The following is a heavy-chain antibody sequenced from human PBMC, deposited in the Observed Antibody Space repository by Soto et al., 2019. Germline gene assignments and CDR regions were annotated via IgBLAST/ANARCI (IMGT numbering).Heavy chain of an antibody. CDR1: GFTFSSYA. D-gene: IGHD6-13*01. V-gene: IGHV3-30-3*01. CDR3: ARTSRYSSSWYVLDD. CDR2: ISYDGSNK. J-gene: IGHJ4*02. Sequence: QVQLVASGGGVVQPGRSLSLSCAASGFTFSSYAMHWVRQAPGKGLEWVAVISYDGSNKYYADSVKGRFTISRDNSKNTLYLQMNSLSAEDTAVYYGARTSRYSSSWYVLDDWGQGGLVTVSS.